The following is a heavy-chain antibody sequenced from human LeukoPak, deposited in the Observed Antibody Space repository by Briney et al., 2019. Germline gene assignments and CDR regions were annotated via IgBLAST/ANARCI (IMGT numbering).Heavy chain of an antibody. D-gene: IGHD3-3*01. J-gene: IGHJ4*02. Sequence: ASVKVSCKAFGYTFTSYYMHWVRQAPGQGLEWMGIINPSGGATTYTQKFQGRVTMTRDMSTSTVYMDLSSLRSEDTAVYYCARLEPSLRESTFDYWGQGTLVTVSS. CDR1: GYTFTSYY. CDR3: ARLEPSLRESTFDY. V-gene: IGHV1-46*01. CDR2: INPSGGAT.